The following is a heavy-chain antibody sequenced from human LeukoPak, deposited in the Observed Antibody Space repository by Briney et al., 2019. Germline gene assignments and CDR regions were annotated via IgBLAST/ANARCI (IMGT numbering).Heavy chain of an antibody. CDR1: GFTVSSNY. CDR3: ARSRLDAFDI. V-gene: IGHV3-53*01. J-gene: IGHJ3*02. D-gene: IGHD6-25*01. CDR2: IYRGGNT. Sequence: GGSLRLSCAASGFTVSSNYMSWVRQAPPKTLHWISLIYRGGNTYYADCVKGRFTISRDNSKNVVFLQLHSLRVDDTAVFYCARSRLDAFDIWGQGTMVTVSS.